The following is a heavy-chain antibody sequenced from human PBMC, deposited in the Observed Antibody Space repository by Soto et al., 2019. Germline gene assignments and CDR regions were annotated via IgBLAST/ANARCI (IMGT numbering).Heavy chain of an antibody. D-gene: IGHD2-2*01. CDR2: IWYDGSNK. V-gene: IGHV3-33*01. Sequence: QVQLVESGGGVVQPGRSLRLSCAASGFTFSSYGMHWVRQAPGKGLEWVAVIWYDGSNKYYADSVKGRFTISRDNSKNTLYLQMNSLRAEDKAVYYCARDQYCSSTSCYGSYYYYYYYMDVWGKGTTVTVSS. CDR3: ARDQYCSSTSCYGSYYYYYYYMDV. J-gene: IGHJ6*03. CDR1: GFTFSSYG.